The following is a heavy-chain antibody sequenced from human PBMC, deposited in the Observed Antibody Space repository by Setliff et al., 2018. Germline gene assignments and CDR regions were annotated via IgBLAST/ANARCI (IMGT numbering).Heavy chain of an antibody. CDR1: GGSFSDYY. CDR2: INQSGNT. D-gene: IGHD3-3*01. V-gene: IGHV4-34*01. CDR3: RFWSSYYKNDY. J-gene: IGHJ4*02. Sequence: PSEPLSLTCTVYGGSFSDYYWGWIRQSPGKRPEWIAEINQSGNTNYNPSLNSRVSVSVDTPTNQFSLKVFSVTAADTAVYYCRFWSSYYKNDYWAQGTLVTVSS.